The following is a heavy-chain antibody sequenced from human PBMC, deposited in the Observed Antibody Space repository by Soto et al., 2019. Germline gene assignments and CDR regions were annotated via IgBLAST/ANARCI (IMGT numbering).Heavy chain of an antibody. CDR1: GFTFSSYS. V-gene: IGHV3-23*01. J-gene: IGHJ2*01. CDR3: AKGDSSGITCFDV. CDR2: ISGSGGST. Sequence: GGSLRLSCAASGFTFSSYSMSWVRQAPGKGLEWVSAISGSGGSTYYADSVKGRFTISRDNSKNTLYLQMHSLRAEDTAVYYCAKGDSSGITCFDVWGRGTTVTVSS. D-gene: IGHD3-3*01.